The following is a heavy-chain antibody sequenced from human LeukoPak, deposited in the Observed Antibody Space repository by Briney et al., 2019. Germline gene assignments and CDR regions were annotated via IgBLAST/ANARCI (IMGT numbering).Heavy chain of an antibody. CDR1: GGSISSSSYY. D-gene: IGHD5-24*01. J-gene: IGHJ3*02. Sequence: SETLSLTCTVSGGSISSSSYYWGWIRQPPGKGLEWIGSIYYSGSTYYNPSLKSRVTISVDTSKNQFSLKLSSVTAADTAVYYCARHEGWLQNAFAIWGQGTMVTVSS. CDR2: IYYSGST. CDR3: ARHEGWLQNAFAI. V-gene: IGHV4-39*01.